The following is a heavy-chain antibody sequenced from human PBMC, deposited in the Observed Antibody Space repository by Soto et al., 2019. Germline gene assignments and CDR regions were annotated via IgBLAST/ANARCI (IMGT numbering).Heavy chain of an antibody. CDR1: GDSVSSNSAA. V-gene: IGHV6-1*01. J-gene: IGHJ6*02. Sequence: SQTLSLTCAISGDSVSSNSAAWNWIRQSPSRGLEWLGRTYYRSKWYNDYAVSVKSRITISPDTSKNQFSLQLNSVTPEDTAVYYCARDRWELPDYYYYYGMDVWGQGTTVTVSS. D-gene: IGHD1-26*01. CDR3: ARDRWELPDYYYYYGMDV. CDR2: TYYRSKWYN.